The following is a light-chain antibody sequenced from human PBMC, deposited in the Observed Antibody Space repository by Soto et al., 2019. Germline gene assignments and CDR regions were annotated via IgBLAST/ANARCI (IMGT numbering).Light chain of an antibody. Sequence: QSALTQPASVSASPGQSITISCTGTSSDVGDYNYVSWYQQHPGKAPKLMIYDVSNRPSGVSNRFSGSKSGNTASLTISGLQAEDEADYYCSSYARMGTYVFGTGTKLTVL. CDR1: SSDVGDYNY. CDR3: SSYARMGTYV. V-gene: IGLV2-14*01. CDR2: DVS. J-gene: IGLJ1*01.